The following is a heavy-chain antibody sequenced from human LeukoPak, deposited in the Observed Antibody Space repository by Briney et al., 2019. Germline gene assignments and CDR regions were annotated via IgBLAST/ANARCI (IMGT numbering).Heavy chain of an antibody. J-gene: IGHJ1*01. V-gene: IGHV4-34*01. CDR1: GGSFSGYY. CDR2: INHSGST. CDR3: ARGVSYYDFWSGYPVMFQH. Sequence: SETLSLTCAVYGGSFSGYYWSWIRQPPGKGLEWIGEINHSGSTNYNPSLKSRVTISVDTSKNQFSLKLSSVTAADTAVYYCARGVSYYDFWSGYPVMFQHWGQGTLVTVSS. D-gene: IGHD3-3*01.